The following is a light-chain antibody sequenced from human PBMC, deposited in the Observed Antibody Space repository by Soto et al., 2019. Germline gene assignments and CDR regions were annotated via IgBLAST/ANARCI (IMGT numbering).Light chain of an antibody. CDR2: GAS. CDR3: HQYNNWPVT. V-gene: IGKV3-15*01. CDR1: QSVSTN. J-gene: IGKJ4*01. Sequence: EIVMTQSPATLSVSPGERATLSCRASQSVSTNLAWYQQKPGQAPRLLIYGASTRATVVPARFSGSGSGTEFTLNIRSLQSEDFAVYFCHQYNNWPVTFGGGTKVEIK.